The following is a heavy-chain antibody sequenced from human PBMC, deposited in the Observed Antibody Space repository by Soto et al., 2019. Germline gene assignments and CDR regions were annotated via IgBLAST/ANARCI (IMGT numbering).Heavy chain of an antibody. CDR2: IYYSGST. D-gene: IGHD3-3*02. J-gene: IGHJ5*02. CDR1: GGSISSSSYY. Sequence: PSETLSLTCTVSGGSISSSSYYWGWIRQPPGKGLEWIGSIYYSGSTYYNPSLKSRVTISVDTSKNQFSPKLSSVTAADTAVYYCASPKIAFYNWFDPWGQGTLVTVSS. V-gene: IGHV4-39*01. CDR3: ASPKIAFYNWFDP.